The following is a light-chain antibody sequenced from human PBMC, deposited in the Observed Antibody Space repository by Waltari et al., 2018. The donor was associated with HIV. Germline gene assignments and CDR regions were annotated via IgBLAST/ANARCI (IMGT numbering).Light chain of an antibody. CDR2: AAS. CDR1: HDISNY. Sequence: DIQLTQSPSSLSASVGARVTITCRASHDISNYLAWVQQKPGEAPKALIYAASTLQSEVRSKFRDSGSETYVALTIHRLQSVDSATYNCQRYRRNPLTFGQGTRLE. CDR3: QRYRRNPLT. J-gene: IGKJ5*01. V-gene: IGKV1-16*02.